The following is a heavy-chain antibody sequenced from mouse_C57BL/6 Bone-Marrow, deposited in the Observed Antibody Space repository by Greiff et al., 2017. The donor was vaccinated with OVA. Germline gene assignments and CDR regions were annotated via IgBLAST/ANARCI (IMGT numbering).Heavy chain of an antibody. CDR2: IDPSDSYT. Sequence: VQLQQSGAELVKPGASVKLSCKASGYTFTSYWMQWVKQRPGQGLEWIGEIDPSDSYTNYNQKFKGKATLTVDTSSSTAYMQLSSLTSEDSAVYYCAGLPSDGNYGEDAMDYWGQGTSVTVSS. CDR3: AGLPSDGNYGEDAMDY. CDR1: GYTFTSYW. V-gene: IGHV1-50*01. D-gene: IGHD2-1*01. J-gene: IGHJ4*01.